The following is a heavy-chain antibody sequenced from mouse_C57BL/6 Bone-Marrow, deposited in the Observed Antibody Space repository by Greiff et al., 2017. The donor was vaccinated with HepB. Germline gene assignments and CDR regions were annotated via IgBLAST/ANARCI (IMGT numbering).Heavy chain of an antibody. CDR3: ASGDYGSSYRAD. V-gene: IGHV1-64*01. J-gene: IGHJ3*01. D-gene: IGHD1-1*01. CDR1: GYTFTSYW. CDR2: IHPNSGST. Sequence: QVQLQQPGAELVKPGASVKLSCKASGYTFTSYWMHWVKQRPGQGLEWIGMIHPNSGSTNYNEKFKSKATLTVDKSSSTAYMQLSSLTSEDSAVYYCASGDYGSSYRADWGDGTLVTVSA.